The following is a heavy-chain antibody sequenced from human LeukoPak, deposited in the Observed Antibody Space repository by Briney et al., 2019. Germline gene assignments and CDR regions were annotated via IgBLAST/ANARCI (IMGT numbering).Heavy chain of an antibody. J-gene: IGHJ4*02. D-gene: IGHD3-9*01. CDR1: GGTFSSYA. Sequence: ASVKVSCKASGGTFSSYAISWVRQALGQGLEWMGGIIPIFGTANYAQKFQGRVTITADKSTSTAYMELSSLRSEDTAVYYCAREGDILTGYTLDYWGQGTLVTVSS. V-gene: IGHV1-69*06. CDR3: AREGDILTGYTLDY. CDR2: IIPIFGTA.